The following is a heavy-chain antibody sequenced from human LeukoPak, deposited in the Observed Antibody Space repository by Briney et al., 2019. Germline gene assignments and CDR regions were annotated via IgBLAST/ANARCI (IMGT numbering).Heavy chain of an antibody. CDR3: ARRLLRSMTNLDY. CDR1: GGSFSGYY. CDR2: INHSGST. V-gene: IGHV4-34*01. Sequence: PSETLSLTCAVYGGSFSGYYWSWIRQPPGKGLEWIGEINHSGSTNYNPSLKSRITISVDTSKNQFSLKLSSVTAADTAVYYCARRLLRSMTNLDYWGQGTLVTVSS. D-gene: IGHD4-11*01. J-gene: IGHJ4*02.